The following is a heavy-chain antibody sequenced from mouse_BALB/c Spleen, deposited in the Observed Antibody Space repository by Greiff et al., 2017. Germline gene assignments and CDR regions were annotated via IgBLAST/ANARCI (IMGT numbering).Heavy chain of an antibody. CDR2: IDPENGDT. CDR1: GFNIKDYY. V-gene: IGHV14-4*02. D-gene: IGHD2-1*01. J-gene: IGHJ3*01. CDR3: NALYYGNYERAY. Sequence: EVMLVESGAELVRSGASVKLSCTASGFNIKDYYMHWVKQRPEQGLEWIGWIDPENGDTEYAPKFQGKATMTADTSSNTAYLQLSSLTSEDTAVYYCNALYYGNYERAYWGQGTLVTVSA.